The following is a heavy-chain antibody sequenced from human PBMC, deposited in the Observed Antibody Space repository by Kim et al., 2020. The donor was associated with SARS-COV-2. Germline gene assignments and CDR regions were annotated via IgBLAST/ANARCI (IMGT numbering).Heavy chain of an antibody. J-gene: IGHJ6*02. CDR1: KFTFSSYA. D-gene: IGHD1-26*01. CDR2: IFYDGSNE. V-gene: IGHV3-30*04. Sequence: GGSLRLSCVASKFTFSSYAMHWVRQAPGKGLEWVAFIFYDGSNEQYADFVKGRFTISRDNSKNTLFLHMSSLRSEDTAMYYCARESGGVYYYYGMDVWGQGTPVTVAS. CDR3: ARESGGVYYYYGMDV.